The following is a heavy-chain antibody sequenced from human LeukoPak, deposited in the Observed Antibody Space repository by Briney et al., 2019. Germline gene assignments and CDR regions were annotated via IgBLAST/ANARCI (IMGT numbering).Heavy chain of an antibody. D-gene: IGHD4-11*01. J-gene: IGHJ5*02. CDR2: IKQDGSEK. Sequence: GGSLRLSCAASGFTFSSYWMSWVRQAPGKGLEWVANIKQDGSEKYYVDSVKGRFTISRDNAKNSLYLQMNSLRAEDTAVYYCAGNRVMTTVTTFWFDPWGQGTLVTVSS. CDR1: GFTFSSYW. CDR3: AGNRVMTTVTTFWFDP. V-gene: IGHV3-7*01.